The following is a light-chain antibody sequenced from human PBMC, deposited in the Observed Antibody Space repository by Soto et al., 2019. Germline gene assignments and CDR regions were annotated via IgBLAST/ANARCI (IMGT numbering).Light chain of an antibody. CDR2: HAS. CDR1: QNIGDW. J-gene: IGKJ1*01. CDR3: HQYETYS. V-gene: IGKV1-5*01. Sequence: DIQITQSPATLPSFVVDIVPITCRASQNIGDWLAWYRQKPGTAPKLLIYHASTLVSGVPSRFSGSGSGTEFTLTISSLQPDDFATYFCHQYETYSFGQGTKVDIK.